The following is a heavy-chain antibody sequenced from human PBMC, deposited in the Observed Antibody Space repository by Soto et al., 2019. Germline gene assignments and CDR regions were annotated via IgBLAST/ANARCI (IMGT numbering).Heavy chain of an antibody. J-gene: IGHJ4*02. Sequence: GGSLRLSCAASGFTFSSNYMSWVRQAPGKGLEWVSVIYSGGSTYYADSVKGRFTISRDNSKNTLYLQMNSLRAEDKAVYYCARGGEWSSSSFGPLYPRPKYFDYWGQGTLVTVSS. CDR2: IYSGGST. D-gene: IGHD6-6*01. CDR1: GFTFSSNY. V-gene: IGHV3-66*01. CDR3: ARGGEWSSSSFGPLYPRPKYFDY.